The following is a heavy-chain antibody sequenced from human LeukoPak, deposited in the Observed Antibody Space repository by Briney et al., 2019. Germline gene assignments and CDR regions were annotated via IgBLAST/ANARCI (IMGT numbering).Heavy chain of an antibody. D-gene: IGHD1-26*01. Sequence: GGSLRLSCTASGFTFRSYWMSWIRQAPGKGLEWVANIKQDGGQIYYVDSVKGRFTISRDNAKNSLFLQMNSLRAEDTAVYYCARDKLVGDSYFEYWGQGTLVTVSP. CDR1: GFTFRSYW. J-gene: IGHJ4*02. CDR3: ARDKLVGDSYFEY. V-gene: IGHV3-7*01. CDR2: IKQDGGQI.